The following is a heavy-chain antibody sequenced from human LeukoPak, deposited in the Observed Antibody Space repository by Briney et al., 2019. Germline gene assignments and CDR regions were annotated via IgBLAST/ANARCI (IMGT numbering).Heavy chain of an antibody. CDR1: GGSISSSSYY. Sequence: PSETLSLTCTVSGGSISSSSYYWGWIRQPPGKGLEWLGSIYYSGSTYYNPSLKSRVTISVDTSKNQFSLKLSSVTAADTAVYYCARHSLTSSSVDWFDPWGQGTLVTVSS. J-gene: IGHJ5*02. CDR2: IYYSGST. V-gene: IGHV4-39*01. CDR3: ARHSLTSSSVDWFDP. D-gene: IGHD6-6*01.